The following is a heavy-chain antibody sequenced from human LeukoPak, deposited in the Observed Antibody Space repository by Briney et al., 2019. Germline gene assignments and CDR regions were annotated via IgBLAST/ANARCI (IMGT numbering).Heavy chain of an antibody. CDR2: NSDNT. CDR1: GFTVSSNS. CDR3: ARERYSGSPQHDY. J-gene: IGHJ4*02. D-gene: IGHD1-26*01. V-gene: IGHV3-53*01. Sequence: GGSLRLSCTVSGFTVSSNSMSWVRQAPGKGLEWVSFNSDNTHYSDSVKGRFTISRDNAKNSLYLQMNSLRAEDTAVYYCARERYSGSPQHDYWGQGTLVTVSS.